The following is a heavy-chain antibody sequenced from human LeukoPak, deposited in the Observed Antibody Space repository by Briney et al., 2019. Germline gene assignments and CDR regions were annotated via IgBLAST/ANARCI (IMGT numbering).Heavy chain of an antibody. CDR3: ASGRKVGDMDV. CDR2: ISESGSST. V-gene: IGHV3-23*01. D-gene: IGHD1-26*01. J-gene: IGHJ6*02. Sequence: GGSLRLSCAASRFTFSNYAMSWVRQAPGKGLEWVSTISESGSSTDYADSVKGRFTISRDNSKNTLYLQMSSLRAEDTALYYCASGRKVGDMDVWGQGTTVIVSS. CDR1: RFTFSNYA.